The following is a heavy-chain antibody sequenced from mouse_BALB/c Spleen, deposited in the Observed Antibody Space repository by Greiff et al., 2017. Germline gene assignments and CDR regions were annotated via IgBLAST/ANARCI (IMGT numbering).Heavy chain of an antibody. V-gene: IGHV1-69*02. D-gene: IGHD2-3*01. CDR2: IYPSDSYT. Sequence: FQLQQPGAELVRPGASVKLSCKASGYTFTSYWINWVKQRPGQGLEWIGNIYPSDSYTNYNQKFKDKATLTVDKSSSTAYMQLSSPTSEDSAVYYCTRLDTSYFDYWGQGTTLTVSS. J-gene: IGHJ2*01. CDR3: TRLDTSYFDY. CDR1: GYTFTSYW.